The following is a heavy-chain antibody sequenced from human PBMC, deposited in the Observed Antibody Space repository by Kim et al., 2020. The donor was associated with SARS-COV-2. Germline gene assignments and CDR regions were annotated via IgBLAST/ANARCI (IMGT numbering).Heavy chain of an antibody. Sequence: GSLRLSCAASGFTFVNYWMSWVRQAPGKGLEWVANIKEDGSEKYYVDSVKGRFTISRDNARNSLNLQMNSLRVEDTAVYYCARVALRSGSTRGAFHIWGQGTMVTVSS. J-gene: IGHJ3*02. V-gene: IGHV3-7*01. D-gene: IGHD3-3*01. CDR3: ARVALRSGSTRGAFHI. CDR1: GFTFVNYW. CDR2: IKEDGSEK.